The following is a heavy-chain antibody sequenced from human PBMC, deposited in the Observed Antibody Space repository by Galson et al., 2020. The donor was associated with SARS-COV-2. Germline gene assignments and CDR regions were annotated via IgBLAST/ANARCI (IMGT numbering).Heavy chain of an antibody. J-gene: IGHJ2*01. CDR1: GGSFSGYY. Sequence: SETLSLTCAVYGGSFSGYYWSWIRQPPGKGLEWIGEINHSGSTNYNPSLKSRVTISVDMSKNQFSLKLSSVTAADTAVYYCARGRWSYWYFDLWGRGTLVTVSS. D-gene: IGHD3-3*01. CDR2: INHSGST. V-gene: IGHV4-34*01. CDR3: ARGRWSYWYFDL.